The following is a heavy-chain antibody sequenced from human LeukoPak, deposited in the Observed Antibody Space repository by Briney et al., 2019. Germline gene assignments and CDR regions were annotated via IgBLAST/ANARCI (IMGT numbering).Heavy chain of an antibody. J-gene: IGHJ4*02. Sequence: GGSLRLSCAASGFPFSSYGMHWVRQAPGKGLEWVSVIYSGGSTYYADSVKGRFTISRDNSKNTLYLQMNSLRAEDTAVYYCARAATDGSYYEYYFDYWGQGTLVTVSS. CDR3: ARAATDGSYYEYYFDY. D-gene: IGHD1-26*01. CDR1: GFPFSSYG. V-gene: IGHV3-53*01. CDR2: IYSGGST.